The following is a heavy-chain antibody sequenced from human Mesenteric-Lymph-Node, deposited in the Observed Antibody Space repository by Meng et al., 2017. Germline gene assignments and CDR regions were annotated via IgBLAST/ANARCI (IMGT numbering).Heavy chain of an antibody. CDR3: TTLYGDSIS. D-gene: IGHD4-17*01. CDR1: CGSSSRSNW. J-gene: IGHJ4*02. CDR2: IYHSGRT. Sequence: QVQHEEAGRGLVKHSGTPSLVCVLSCGSSSRSNWWRWVRQPPGKGLEWIGEIYHSGRTNYNPSVKSGVSMSVDKSQNHFSLRLSSVTAADTAVYYCTTLYGDSISWGQGTRVTVSS. V-gene: IGHV4-4*02.